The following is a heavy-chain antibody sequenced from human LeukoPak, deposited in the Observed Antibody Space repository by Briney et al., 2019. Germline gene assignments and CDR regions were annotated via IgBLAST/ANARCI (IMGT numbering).Heavy chain of an antibody. CDR1: GGSISSYY. V-gene: IGHV4-59*08. D-gene: IGHD1-7*01. CDR3: AISITGTMVYFDY. J-gene: IGHJ4*02. CDR2: IYDTGNT. Sequence: SETLTLTCTVSGGSISSYYWSWIRQPPGMGLEWIAYIYDTGNTRYNPSLQRRVTMSVDTSKNQFSLKLKSVTGADTAVYYCAISITGTMVYFDYWGQGTLVTVSS.